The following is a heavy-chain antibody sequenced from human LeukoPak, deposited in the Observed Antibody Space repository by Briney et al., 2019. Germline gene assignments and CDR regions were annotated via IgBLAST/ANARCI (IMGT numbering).Heavy chain of an antibody. J-gene: IGHJ4*02. V-gene: IGHV3-30*04. CDR2: ISYDGSNK. D-gene: IGHD5-18*01. Sequence: PGRSLRLSCAASGFTFSSYAMHWVRQAPGKGLEWVAVISYDGSNKYYTDSVKGRFTISRDNSKNTLYLQMNSLRAEDTAVYYCARDLNLDTAMDRKVDYWGQGTLVTVSS. CDR3: ARDLNLDTAMDRKVDY. CDR1: GFTFSSYA.